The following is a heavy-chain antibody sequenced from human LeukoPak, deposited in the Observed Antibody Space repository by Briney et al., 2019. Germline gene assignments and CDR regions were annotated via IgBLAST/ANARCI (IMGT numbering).Heavy chain of an antibody. CDR3: AKGTYYYGSGTYYNVLH. CDR2: ISGSSGST. J-gene: IGHJ4*02. D-gene: IGHD3-10*01. V-gene: IGHV3-23*01. CDR1: GFTFSSYA. Sequence: GGSLRLSCAASGFTFSSYAMSWVRQAPGKGLEWVPVISGSSGSTYYADSVKGRFTISRDNSKNTLYLQMNSLRAEDTAVYYCAKGTYYYGSGTYYNVLHWGQGTLVTVSS.